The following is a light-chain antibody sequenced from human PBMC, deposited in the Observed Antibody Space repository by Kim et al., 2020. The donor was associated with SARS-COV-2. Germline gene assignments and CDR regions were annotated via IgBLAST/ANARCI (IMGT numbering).Light chain of an antibody. CDR1: NDIGGYNY. CDR3: GSYTSSITVV. V-gene: IGLV2-14*03. CDR2: DVS. Sequence: QSALTQPASVSGSPGQSITIPCTGINDIGGYNYVSWYQHHPGRVPKLIIYDVSKRPSGISARFSGSQSGNTASLTISGLQAEDEGDYYCGSYTSSITVVFGGGTKVTVL. J-gene: IGLJ6*01.